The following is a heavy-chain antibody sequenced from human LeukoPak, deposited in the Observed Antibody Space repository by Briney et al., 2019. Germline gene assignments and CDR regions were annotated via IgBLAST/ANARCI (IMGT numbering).Heavy chain of an antibody. D-gene: IGHD1-14*01. CDR2: ISINGDYT. Sequence: PGGSLRLSRATSGFTFSSSVMSWVRQAPGKGLEWVSGISINGDYTNYADSVRGRFTISRDDSRNTLYMQMNSLRAEDTAVYYCARNAGGGYYFDYWGQGTLVTVSS. V-gene: IGHV3-23*01. CDR1: GFTFSSSV. J-gene: IGHJ4*02. CDR3: ARNAGGGYYFDY.